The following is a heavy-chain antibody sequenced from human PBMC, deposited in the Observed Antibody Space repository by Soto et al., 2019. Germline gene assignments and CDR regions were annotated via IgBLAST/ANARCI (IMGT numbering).Heavy chain of an antibody. V-gene: IGHV3-74*01. D-gene: IGHD3-3*01. Sequence: EVQLVESGGGLAQPGGSLRLSCAASGFTISSYWMHWLRQAPGKGLVWVSRINGDGSTTTYADSVKGRFTISRDNAQNTLYLQMNSLRAEDSAVYYCKRDFYRVSFDYWGQGALVTVSS. J-gene: IGHJ4*02. CDR2: INGDGSTT. CDR3: KRDFYRVSFDY. CDR1: GFTISSYW.